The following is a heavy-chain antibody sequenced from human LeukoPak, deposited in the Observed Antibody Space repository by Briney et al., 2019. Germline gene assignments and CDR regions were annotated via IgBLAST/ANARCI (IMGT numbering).Heavy chain of an antibody. J-gene: IGHJ3*02. CDR2: IWYDGSNK. CDR1: GFTFSKYW. D-gene: IGHD3-22*01. Sequence: PTGGSLRLSCAASGFTFSKYWMTWVRQAPGKGLEWVAVIWYDGSNKYYADSVKGRFTISRDNSKNTLYLQMNSLRAEDTAVYYCARVGPGYYDSSGRSRAFDIWGQGTMVTVSS. CDR3: ARVGPGYYDSSGRSRAFDI. V-gene: IGHV3-33*08.